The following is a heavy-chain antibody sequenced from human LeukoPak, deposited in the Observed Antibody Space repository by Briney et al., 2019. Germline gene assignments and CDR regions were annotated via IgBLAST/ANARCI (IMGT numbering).Heavy chain of an antibody. J-gene: IGHJ5*02. CDR1: GYSISNSYY. V-gene: IGHV4-38-2*02. CDR3: ATMKSGYRSGWSNWFDP. D-gene: IGHD6-19*01. CDR2: IYHSGSA. Sequence: SETLSLTCTVSGYSISNSYYWGWIRQPPGKGLEWIGTIYHSGSANYSPSLKSRVTISVDTSKNQFSLKLTSVNAADTAVYYCATMKSGYRSGWSNWFDPWGQGTLVTVSS.